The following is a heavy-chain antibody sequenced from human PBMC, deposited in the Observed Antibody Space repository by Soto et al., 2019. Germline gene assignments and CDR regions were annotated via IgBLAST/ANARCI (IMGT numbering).Heavy chain of an antibody. D-gene: IGHD6-6*01. CDR3: ERDRPGPQNYFAY. V-gene: IGHV3-74*01. CDR2: INTDGSGT. Sequence: GGSLRLSCAASGFTFSSDWMHWVRQAPGKGLVWVSRINTDGSGTTYADSVKGRFTISRDNAKNMVYLQMNSLRAEDTAVYYCERDRPGPQNYFAYWGLGNMVPVSS. CDR1: GFTFSSDW. J-gene: IGHJ4*02.